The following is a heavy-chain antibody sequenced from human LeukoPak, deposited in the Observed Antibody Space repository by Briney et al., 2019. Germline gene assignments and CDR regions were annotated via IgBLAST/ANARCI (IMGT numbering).Heavy chain of an antibody. CDR3: ARDLPSGWNSQWLGHRKDNWFDP. CDR1: GGTFSSYA. CDR2: INTNTGNP. D-gene: IGHD6-19*01. V-gene: IGHV7-4-1*02. Sequence: ASVKVSCKASGGTFSSYAISWVRQAPGQGLEWMGWINTNTGNPTYAQGFTGRFVFSLDTSVSTAYLQISSLKAEDTAVYYCARDLPSGWNSQWLGHRKDNWFDPWGQGTLVTVSS. J-gene: IGHJ5*02.